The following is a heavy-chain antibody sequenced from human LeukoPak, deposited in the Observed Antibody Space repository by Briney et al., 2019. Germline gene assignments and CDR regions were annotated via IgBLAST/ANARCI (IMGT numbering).Heavy chain of an antibody. CDR1: GGSISSYY. D-gene: IGHD6-19*01. Sequence: SETLSLTCTVSGGSISSYYWSWIRKPPGKGVEWIGYIYYSGSTNYNPTLKSRVTISVDTSKNQFSLKLSSVTAADTAVYYCGRVVSSCWYRSFQNAFDILGQGTMVNGSS. V-gene: IGHV4-59*01. CDR3: GRVVSSCWYRSFQNAFDI. J-gene: IGHJ3*02. CDR2: IYYSGST.